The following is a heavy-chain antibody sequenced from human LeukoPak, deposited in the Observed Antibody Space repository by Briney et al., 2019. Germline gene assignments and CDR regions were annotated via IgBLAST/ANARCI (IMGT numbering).Heavy chain of an antibody. V-gene: IGHV1-2*02. CDR1: GYTFTGYY. Sequence: GESLKISCRASGYTFTGYYMHWVRQAPGQGLEWMGWIDPNSGGTNYAQKFQGRVTMTRDTSISTAYMELSRLRSDDTAVYYCARGYSYDDYWGQGTLVTVSS. CDR2: IDPNSGGT. D-gene: IGHD5-18*01. CDR3: ARGYSYDDY. J-gene: IGHJ4*02.